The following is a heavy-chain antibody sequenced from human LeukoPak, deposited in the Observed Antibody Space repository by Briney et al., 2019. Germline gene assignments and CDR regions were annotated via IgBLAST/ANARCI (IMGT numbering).Heavy chain of an antibody. CDR3: EGERGDAFDV. CDR2: IKHDASEI. J-gene: IGHJ3*01. Sequence: PGGSLRLSCAASGFTFSSYWMNWVRQAPGQGLEWVANIKHDASEIYYVDSVKGRFTISRDNAKNSLYLQMKNLRAEDTAVYYCEGERGDAFDVWDQGTMVTVSS. V-gene: IGHV3-7*01. CDR1: GFTFSSYW.